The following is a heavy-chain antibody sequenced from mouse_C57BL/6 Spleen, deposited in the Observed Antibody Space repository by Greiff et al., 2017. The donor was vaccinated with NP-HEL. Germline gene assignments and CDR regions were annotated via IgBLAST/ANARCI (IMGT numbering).Heavy chain of an antibody. CDR3: ARYAWYFDV. D-gene: IGHD2-14*01. CDR1: GFSLTSYG. Sequence: QVQLQQSGPGLVQPSQSLSITCTVSGFSLTSYGVHWVRQSPGKGLEWLGVIWSGGSTDYNAAFISRLSISKDNSKSQVFFKMNSLQADDTAIYYCARYAWYFDVWGTGTTVTVSS. CDR2: IWSGGST. J-gene: IGHJ1*03. V-gene: IGHV2-2*01.